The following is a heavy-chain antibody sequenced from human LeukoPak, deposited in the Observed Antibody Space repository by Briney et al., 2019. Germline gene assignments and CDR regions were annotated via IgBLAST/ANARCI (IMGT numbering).Heavy chain of an antibody. J-gene: IGHJ4*02. V-gene: IGHV4-34*01. CDR3: ARVGRSSSRKRDY. D-gene: IGHD6-6*01. CDR2: INHSGST. CDR1: GGSFSGYY. Sequence: KPSETLSLTCAVYGGSFSGYYWSWIRQPPGKGLEWIGEINHSGSTNYNPSLKSRVTISVDTSKNQFSLKLSSVTAADTAVYYCARVGRSSSRKRDYWGQGTLVTVSS.